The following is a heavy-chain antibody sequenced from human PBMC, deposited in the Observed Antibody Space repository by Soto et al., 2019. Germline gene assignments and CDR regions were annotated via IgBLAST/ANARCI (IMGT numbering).Heavy chain of an antibody. CDR3: ARDMGFGLSDF. J-gene: IGHJ4*02. Sequence: ASVKVSCKASGYTFTNYAIDWVRQAPGQRLEWMGWINAGNGNTKYSQKFLGRVTITRDTSASTAYMELSSLRSEDTAVYYCARDMGFGLSDFWGQGTLVTVSS. D-gene: IGHD3-10*01. CDR2: INAGNGNT. V-gene: IGHV1-3*01. CDR1: GYTFTNYA.